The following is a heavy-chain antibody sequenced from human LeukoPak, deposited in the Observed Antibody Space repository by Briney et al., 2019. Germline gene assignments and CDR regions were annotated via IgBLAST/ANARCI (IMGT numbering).Heavy chain of an antibody. V-gene: IGHV4-59*08. Sequence: SETLSLTCTVSGGPISGYYWSWIRQPPGKGLEWIGFIYYSGSTKYNPSLKSRVTISVDTSKNQFSLKLTSVTAADTAVYYCARYGSGSYSDDHFQHWGQGTLVTVSS. CDR1: GGPISGYY. CDR2: IYYSGST. CDR3: ARYGSGSYSDDHFQH. D-gene: IGHD3-10*01. J-gene: IGHJ1*01.